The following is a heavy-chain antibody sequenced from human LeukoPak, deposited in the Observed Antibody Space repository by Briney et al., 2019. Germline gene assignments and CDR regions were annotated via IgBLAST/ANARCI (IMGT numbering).Heavy chain of an antibody. Sequence: GRSLRLSCAASGFTFSSYGMHWVRQAPGKGLEWVAVIWYDGSNKYYADSVKGRFTISRDNSKNTLYLQMNSLRAEDTAVYYCARAGRDGYNYADYWGQGTLVTVSS. D-gene: IGHD5-24*01. CDR1: GFTFSSYG. V-gene: IGHV3-33*01. CDR2: IWYDGSNK. CDR3: ARAGRDGYNYADY. J-gene: IGHJ4*02.